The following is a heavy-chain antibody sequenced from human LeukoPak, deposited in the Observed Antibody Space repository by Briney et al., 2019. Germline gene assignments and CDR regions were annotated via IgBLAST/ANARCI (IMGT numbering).Heavy chain of an antibody. CDR3: ATSSGGYGDYVFDF. Sequence: PGGSLRLSCAASGFTVSSNHMSWVRQTPGKGLEWVSILYSAGSTFYADSVKGRFTISRDNSKNTLYLQMNSLRAEDTAIYYCATSSGGYGDYVFDFLGQGTLVTVSS. D-gene: IGHD4-17*01. CDR1: GFTVSSNH. J-gene: IGHJ4*02. CDR2: LYSAGST. V-gene: IGHV3-53*01.